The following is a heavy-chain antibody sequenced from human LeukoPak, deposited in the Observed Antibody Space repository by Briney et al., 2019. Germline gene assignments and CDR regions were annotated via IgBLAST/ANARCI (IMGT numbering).Heavy chain of an antibody. D-gene: IGHD3-3*01. CDR1: GLTFSSFA. CDR3: AKVVYDLWSAYDY. V-gene: IGHV3-23*01. J-gene: IGHJ4*02. Sequence: PGGSLRLSCAASGLTFSSFAMSWVRQAPGKGLEWVSVISGSGGSTFYADSVKGRFTISRDNSKSTLYLQMNSLRAEDTAVYYCAKVVYDLWSAYDYWGQGTLVTVSS. CDR2: ISGSGGST.